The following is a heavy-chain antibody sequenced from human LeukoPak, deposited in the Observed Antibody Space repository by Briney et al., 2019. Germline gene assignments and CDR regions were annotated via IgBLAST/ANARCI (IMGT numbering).Heavy chain of an antibody. J-gene: IGHJ6*02. CDR1: GGSFSGYY. CDR3: ARLWHLRFLDSADGMDV. V-gene: IGHV4-59*01. CDR2: IYYSGST. Sequence: SETLSLTCAVYGGSFSGYYWSWIRQPPGKGLEWIGYIYYSGSTNYNPSLKSRVTISVDTSKNQFSLKLSSVTAADTAVYYCARLWHLRFLDSADGMDVWGQGTTVTVSS. D-gene: IGHD3-3*01.